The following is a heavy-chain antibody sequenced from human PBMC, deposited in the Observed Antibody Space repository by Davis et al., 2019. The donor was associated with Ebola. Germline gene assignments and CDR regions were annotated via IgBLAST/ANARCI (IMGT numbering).Heavy chain of an antibody. Sequence: TFSSYWMSWVRQAPGKGLEWIGSIYYSGSTYYNPSLKSRVTISVDTSKNQFSLKLSSVTAADTAVYYGARHSYYGGHYYFDYWGQGTLITVSS. J-gene: IGHJ4*02. CDR2: IYYSGST. CDR1: TFSSYW. V-gene: IGHV4-39*01. D-gene: IGHD4-23*01. CDR3: ARHSYYGGHYYFDY.